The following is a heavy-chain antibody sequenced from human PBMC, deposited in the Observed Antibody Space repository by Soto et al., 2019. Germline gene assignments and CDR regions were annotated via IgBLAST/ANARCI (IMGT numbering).Heavy chain of an antibody. V-gene: IGHV3-23*01. CDR1: GFIFSSYA. Sequence: RGSLILSWAASGFIFSSYAMSWVRQAPGKGLEWVSAISGSGGSTYYADSVKGRFTISRDNSKNTLYLQMNSLRAEDTAVYYCAKDTRVAATSWGQGTLVTVSS. CDR2: ISGSGGST. CDR3: AKDTRVAATS. J-gene: IGHJ5*02. D-gene: IGHD2-15*01.